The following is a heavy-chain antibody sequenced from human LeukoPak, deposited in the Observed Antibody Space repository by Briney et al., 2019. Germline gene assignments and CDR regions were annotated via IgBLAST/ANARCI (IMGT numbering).Heavy chain of an antibody. CDR1: GASISSTNW. D-gene: IGHD3-16*01. CDR3: ASGPVIRGGNIPY. CDR2: IYHTETT. J-gene: IGHJ4*02. Sequence: PSGTLSLTCAVSGASISSTNWWIWVRQPPGKGLEWIGEIYHTETTNYTPSLKSRVTISLDKSENQFSLQLNSVTAADTAIYYCASGPVIRGGNIPYWGQGTLVTVSS. V-gene: IGHV4-4*02.